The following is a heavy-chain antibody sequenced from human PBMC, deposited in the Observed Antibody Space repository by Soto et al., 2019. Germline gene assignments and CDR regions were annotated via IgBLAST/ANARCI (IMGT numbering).Heavy chain of an antibody. V-gene: IGHV2-26*01. Sequence: QVTLKESGPVLVNPTETLTLTCTVSGFSLSNARMGVSWIRQPPGKALEWLAHIFSNDEKSYSTSLKSRLTISKDTSKSQVVLTMTNMDPVDTATYYCARTGGRLPFDYWGQGTLVTVSS. CDR1: GFSLSNARMG. D-gene: IGHD2-21*02. J-gene: IGHJ4*02. CDR2: IFSNDEK. CDR3: ARTGGRLPFDY.